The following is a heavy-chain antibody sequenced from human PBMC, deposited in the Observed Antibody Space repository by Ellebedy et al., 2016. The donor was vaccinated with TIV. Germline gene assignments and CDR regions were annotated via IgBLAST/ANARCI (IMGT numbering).Heavy chain of an antibody. Sequence: GGSLRLSCAASGFTFSGFAMSWVRQVPGKGLEWVSTISSVGSPNYADSVRGRFTISRDSSKDTLYLEMDSLRADDTAIYYCAKCRHSTGCLLDSWGQGTLVTVSS. J-gene: IGHJ4*02. CDR2: ISSVGSP. CDR3: AKCRHSTGCLLDS. CDR1: GFTFSGFA. V-gene: IGHV3-23*01. D-gene: IGHD6-19*01.